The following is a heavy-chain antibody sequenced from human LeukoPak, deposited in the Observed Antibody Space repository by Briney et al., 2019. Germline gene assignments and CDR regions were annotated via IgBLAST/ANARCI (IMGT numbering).Heavy chain of an antibody. J-gene: IGHJ6*02. CDR2: LHHSGST. D-gene: IGHD6-13*01. Sequence: SETLSLTCTVFGGSISGYYWNWIRQVPGKGLEWIGFLHHSGSTDYNPSLQSRVTISVDTSKNQLSLKLRSVTAADTVVYYCAREGRPAAENTFYFYYGMDVWGQGTAVTVSS. CDR3: AREGRPAAENTFYFYYGMDV. CDR1: GGSISGYY. V-gene: IGHV4-59*01.